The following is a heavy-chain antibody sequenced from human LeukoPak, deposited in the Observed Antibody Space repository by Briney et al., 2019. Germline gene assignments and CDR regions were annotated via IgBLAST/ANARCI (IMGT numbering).Heavy chain of an antibody. Sequence: PSQTLSLTCAVSGGSISSGGYSWSWIRQPPGKGLEWIGYIYHSGSTYYNPSLKSRVTISVDRSKNQFSLKLSSVTAADTAVYYCARDLEEMALHYWGQGTLVTVSS. CDR2: IYHSGST. J-gene: IGHJ4*02. CDR3: ARDLEEMALHY. V-gene: IGHV4-30-2*01. D-gene: IGHD5-24*01. CDR1: GGSISSGGYS.